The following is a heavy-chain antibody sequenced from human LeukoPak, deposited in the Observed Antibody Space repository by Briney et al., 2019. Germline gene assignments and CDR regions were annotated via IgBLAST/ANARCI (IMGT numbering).Heavy chain of an antibody. CDR3: ARETSDYSSSWYGYYFDY. D-gene: IGHD6-13*01. V-gene: IGHV2-70*04. Sequence: RDSGPAVVNPTQTLTLTYTFSVFSLSTSGMRVSGIRQPPGKALEWLARIDWNDDKFYSTSLKTRLTISKDTSKTQVVLTMTNMDPVDTATYFCARETSDYSSSWYGYYFDYWGQGTLVTVSS. CDR1: VFSLSTSGMR. CDR2: IDWNDDK. J-gene: IGHJ4*02.